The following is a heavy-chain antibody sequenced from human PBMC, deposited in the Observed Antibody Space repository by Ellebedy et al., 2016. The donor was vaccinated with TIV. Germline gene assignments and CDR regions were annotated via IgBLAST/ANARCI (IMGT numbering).Heavy chain of an antibody. Sequence: GGSLRLSCAASGFTFSSHVMHWVRQAPGKGLEWVAIISYDGSNKYYADSVKGRLTISRDASKNTLFLQMNSLRPEDTAVYYCARAWDSSTWIFDYWGQGTLVTVSS. CDR2: ISYDGSNK. V-gene: IGHV3-30-3*01. CDR3: ARAWDSSTWIFDY. D-gene: IGHD6-13*01. J-gene: IGHJ4*02. CDR1: GFTFSSHV.